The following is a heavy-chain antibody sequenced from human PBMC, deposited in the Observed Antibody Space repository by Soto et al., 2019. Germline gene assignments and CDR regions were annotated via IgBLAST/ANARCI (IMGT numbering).Heavy chain of an antibody. CDR2: ISAYNGNT. CDR1: GYTFTSYG. V-gene: IGHV1-18*04. J-gene: IGHJ3*02. D-gene: IGHD2-2*01. CDR3: AIRRGYCSSTSCYGAFDI. Sequence: ASVKVSCKASGYTFTSYGISWVRQAPGQGLEWMGWISAYNGNTNYAQKLQGRVTMTTDASTSTAYVELRSLRSDDTAVYYCAIRRGYCSSTSCYGAFDIWGQGTMVTVSS.